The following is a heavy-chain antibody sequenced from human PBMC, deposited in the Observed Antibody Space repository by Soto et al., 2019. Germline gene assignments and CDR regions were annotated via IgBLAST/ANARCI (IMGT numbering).Heavy chain of an antibody. D-gene: IGHD2-2*01. CDR2: MYITGST. CDR1: GDSISNYF. V-gene: IGHV4-4*07. CDR3: ARVSGIVVVPAAAHTSPSFGLDV. Sequence: ETLSLTCTVSGDSISNYFWSWIRKPSGKGLEYIGRMYITGSTDYNPSLKRRVTMSFDTARNQFSLKMTTVTAADTAVYYCARVSGIVVVPAAAHTSPSFGLDVWGKGTSVTVSS. J-gene: IGHJ6*04.